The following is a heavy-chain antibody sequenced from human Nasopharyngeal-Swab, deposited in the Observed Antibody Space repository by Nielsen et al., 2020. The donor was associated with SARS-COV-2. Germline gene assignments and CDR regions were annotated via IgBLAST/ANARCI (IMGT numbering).Heavy chain of an antibody. Sequence: GESLKISCAASGFTFSNYGMHWVRQAPGKGLEWVANINQDGSEKYYVDSVKGRFTISRDNAKNSLYLQMNSLRADDTAVYYCAREGYYGSGSPFDWGQGTLVTVSS. CDR3: AREGYYGSGSPFD. D-gene: IGHD3-10*01. CDR2: INQDGSEK. J-gene: IGHJ4*02. CDR1: GFTFSNYG. V-gene: IGHV3-7*01.